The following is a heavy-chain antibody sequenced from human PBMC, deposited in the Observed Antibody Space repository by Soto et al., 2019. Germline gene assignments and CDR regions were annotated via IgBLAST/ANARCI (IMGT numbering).Heavy chain of an antibody. CDR3: ARRYGGNFDF. D-gene: IGHD1-26*01. CDR2: IYYSGST. CDR1: GGSISSGGYY. V-gene: IGHV4-61*08. Sequence: SETLSLTCTVSGGSISSGGYYWSWIRQHPGKGLEWIGYIYYSGSTNYNPSLKSRVTISVDTSKNQFSLKLSSVTAADTAVYYCARRYGGNFDFWGQGTLVTVSS. J-gene: IGHJ4*02.